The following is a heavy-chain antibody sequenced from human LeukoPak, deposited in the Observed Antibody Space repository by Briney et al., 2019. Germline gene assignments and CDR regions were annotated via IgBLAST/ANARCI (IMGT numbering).Heavy chain of an antibody. V-gene: IGHV4-30-2*01. J-gene: IGHJ5*02. CDR2: IYHSVST. CDR3: ARALRGGSWTWAPVGAYSKDNWFDP. Sequence: SQTLSLTCTFSVCSISSGGYYWSWIRQPPGKGLEWIVYIYHSVSTYYNPSLKSRVTISVDRSKNRFSLKLSSVTAADTAVYYCARALRGGSWTWAPVGAYSKDNWFDPWGQGTLVTVSS. D-gene: IGHD2-15*01. CDR1: VCSISSGGYY.